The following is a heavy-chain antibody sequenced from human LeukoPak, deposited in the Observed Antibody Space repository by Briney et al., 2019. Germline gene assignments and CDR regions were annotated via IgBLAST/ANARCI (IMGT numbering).Heavy chain of an antibody. D-gene: IGHD3-22*01. CDR1: GYTFTGYY. J-gene: IGHJ3*02. V-gene: IGHV1-69*05. CDR3: ARGGDYYDSSGLKEAFDI. CDR2: IIPIFGTA. Sequence: GASVKVSCKASGYTFTGYYMHWVRQAPGQGLEWMGRIIPIFGTANYAQKFQGRVTITTDESTSTAYMELSSLRSEDTAVYYCARGGDYYDSSGLKEAFDIWGQGTMVTVSS.